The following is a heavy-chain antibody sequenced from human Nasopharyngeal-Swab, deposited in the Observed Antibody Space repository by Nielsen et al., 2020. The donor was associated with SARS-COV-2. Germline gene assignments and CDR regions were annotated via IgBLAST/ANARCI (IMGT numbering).Heavy chain of an antibody. V-gene: IGHV1-18*01. J-gene: IGHJ5*02. Sequence: WVRQAPGQGLEWMGWISGNNDNRNYAQKVQGRVTMTTDTSTSTVYMELRSLRSDDTAIYYCARDGAPLVSGIYFNWFDPWGQGTLVTVSP. CDR2: ISGNNDNR. CDR3: ARDGAPLVSGIYFNWFDP. D-gene: IGHD3-10*01.